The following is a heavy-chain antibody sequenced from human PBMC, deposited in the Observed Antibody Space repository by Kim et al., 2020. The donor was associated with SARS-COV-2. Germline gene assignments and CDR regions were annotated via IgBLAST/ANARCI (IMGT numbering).Heavy chain of an antibody. Sequence: SVKVSCKASGGTFSSYAISWVRQAPGQGLEWMGGIIPIFGTANYAQKFQGRVTITADESTSTAYMELSSLRSEDTAVYYCARDVGSGSCLVRAHYWGQGTLVTVSS. CDR1: GGTFSSYA. CDR3: ARDVGSGSCLVRAHY. CDR2: IIPIFGTA. V-gene: IGHV1-69*13. J-gene: IGHJ4*02. D-gene: IGHD3-10*01.